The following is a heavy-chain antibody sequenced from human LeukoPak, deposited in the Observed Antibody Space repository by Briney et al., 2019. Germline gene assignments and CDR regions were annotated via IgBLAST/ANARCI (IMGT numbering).Heavy chain of an antibody. CDR2: IIPIFGTA. Sequence: SVKVSCKASGGTFSSYAISWVRQAPGQGLVWMGGIIPIFGTANYAQKFQGRVTITADKSTSTAYMELSSLRSEDTAVYYCARDQDDILTGSMCSSGYYYYGMDVWGKGTTVTVSS. V-gene: IGHV1-69*06. J-gene: IGHJ6*04. CDR1: GGTFSSYA. D-gene: IGHD3-9*01. CDR3: ARDQDDILTGSMCSSGYYYYGMDV.